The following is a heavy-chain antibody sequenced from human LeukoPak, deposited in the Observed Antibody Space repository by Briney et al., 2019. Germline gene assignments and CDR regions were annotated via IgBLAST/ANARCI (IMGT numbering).Heavy chain of an antibody. CDR2: ISAYNGNT. CDR3: ARDARKRITMVQGSTRYYYYYMDV. CDR1: VYTFTSYG. V-gene: IGHV1-18*01. D-gene: IGHD3-10*01. Sequence: ASVKVSCKASVYTFTSYGISWVRQAPGQGLEWMGWISAYNGNTNYAQKLQGRVTMTTDTSTSTAYMELRSLRSDDTAVYYCARDARKRITMVQGSTRYYYYYMDVWGKGTTVTVSS. J-gene: IGHJ6*03.